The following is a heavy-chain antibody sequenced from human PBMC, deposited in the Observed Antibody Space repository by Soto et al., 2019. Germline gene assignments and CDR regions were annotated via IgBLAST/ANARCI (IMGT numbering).Heavy chain of an antibody. D-gene: IGHD1-1*01. CDR2: ISTFHGNT. Sequence: GASVKVSCKASGYTFTSYGISWVRQAPGQGLEWMGWISTFHGNTNYAQKFQGSVTMTTDTSTSTAYMELRSLTSDDTAVYYCARRAETNGWNGFGADKYYFDFWGQGTLVTVSS. CDR1: GYTFTSYG. J-gene: IGHJ4*02. V-gene: IGHV1-18*04. CDR3: ARRAETNGWNGFGADKYYFDF.